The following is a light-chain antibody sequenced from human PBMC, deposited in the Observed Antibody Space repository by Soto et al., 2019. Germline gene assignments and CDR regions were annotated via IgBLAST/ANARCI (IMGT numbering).Light chain of an antibody. CDR2: AAS. CDR1: QGISSY. V-gene: IGKV1-9*01. CDR3: QQVKSYPLT. Sequence: DIQLTQSASSLSASVGDRVTITCRASQGISSYLAWYQQKRGIAPTLLIYAASTLQSGVPSRFSGSGSGTEVTLTISSLLPEDFATYYCQQVKSYPLTFGGGTNVEIK. J-gene: IGKJ4*01.